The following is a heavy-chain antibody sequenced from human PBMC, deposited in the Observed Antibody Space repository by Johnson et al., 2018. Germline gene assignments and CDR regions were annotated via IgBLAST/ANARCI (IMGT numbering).Heavy chain of an antibody. CDR1: GFTFSSYS. D-gene: IGHD3-3*01. V-gene: IGHV3-48*01. CDR2: ISSSSGNI. J-gene: IGHJ6*03. CDR3: ARDRSDYDFWKTYIDV. Sequence: EVQLLESGGGLVQPGGSLRVSCAASGFTFSSYSMNWVRQAPGKGLEWVSYISSSSGNIYYADSVKGLFTISRDNAKNSLYLQMNSLRAEDTAVYYCARDRSDYDFWKTYIDVWGKGTTVTVSS.